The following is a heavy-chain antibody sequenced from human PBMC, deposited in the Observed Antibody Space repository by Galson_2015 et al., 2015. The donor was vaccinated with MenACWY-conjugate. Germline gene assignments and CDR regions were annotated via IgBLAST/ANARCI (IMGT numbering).Heavy chain of an antibody. J-gene: IGHJ5*02. D-gene: IGHD3-10*01. CDR3: ARDVYYYGSGSYYNVRSWFDP. CDR1: GGTFSSYG. Sequence: SVKVSCKASGGTFSSYGISWVRQAPGQGLEWMGWISAYNGNTNYAQKLQGRVTMTTDTSTSTAYMELRSLRSDDTAVYYCARDVYYYGSGSYYNVRSWFDPWGQGTLVTVSS. V-gene: IGHV1-18*01. CDR2: ISAYNGNT.